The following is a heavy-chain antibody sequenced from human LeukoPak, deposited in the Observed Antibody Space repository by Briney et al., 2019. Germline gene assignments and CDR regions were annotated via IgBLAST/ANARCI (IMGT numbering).Heavy chain of an antibody. J-gene: IGHJ4*02. CDR1: GGSISSYY. CDR3: ARDRPGGGKLDFDY. CDR2: ISGSGGST. V-gene: IGHV3-23*01. Sequence: ETLSLTCTVSGGSISSYYWSWVRQAPGKGLEWVSAISGSGGSTYYADSVKGRFTISRQNSKNTLYLQMNSLRSDDTAIYYCARDRPGGGKLDFDYWGQGTLVTVSS. D-gene: IGHD1-1*01.